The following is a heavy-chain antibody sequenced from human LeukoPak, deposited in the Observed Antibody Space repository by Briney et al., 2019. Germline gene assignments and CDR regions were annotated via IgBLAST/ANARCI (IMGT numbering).Heavy chain of an antibody. D-gene: IGHD6-6*01. CDR1: GFTFSSYG. V-gene: IGHV3-30*18. CDR2: ISYDGSNK. CDR3: AKSARPLDY. Sequence: GSLRLSCAASGFTFSSYGMHRVRQAPGKGLEWVAVISYDGSNKYYADSVKGRFTISRDNSKNTLYLQMNSLRAEDTAVYYCAKSARPLDYWGQGTLVTVSS. J-gene: IGHJ4*02.